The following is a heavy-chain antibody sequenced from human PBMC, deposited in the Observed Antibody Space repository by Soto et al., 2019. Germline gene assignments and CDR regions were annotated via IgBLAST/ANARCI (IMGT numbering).Heavy chain of an antibody. J-gene: IGHJ6*02. CDR3: TTGGDYYYGMDV. D-gene: IGHD3-10*01. CDR2: IKSKTDGGTT. CDR1: GFTFSNAW. Sequence: GGSLRLSCAASGFTFSNAWMSWVRQAPGKGLEWVGRIKSKTDGGTTDYAAPVKGRFAISRDDSKNTLYLQMNSLKTEDTAVYYCTTGGDYYYGMDVWGQGTTVTVSS. V-gene: IGHV3-15*01.